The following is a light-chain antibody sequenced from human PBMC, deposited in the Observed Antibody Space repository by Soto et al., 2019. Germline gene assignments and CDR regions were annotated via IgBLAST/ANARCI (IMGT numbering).Light chain of an antibody. CDR2: AAS. V-gene: IGKV1-39*01. CDR3: QQSYSTPPWT. Sequence: DIQMTQSPSSLSASVGDRVTITCRASQSISSYLNWYQQKPGKAPKLLIYAASSLQSGVPSRFSGSGSGTDFNLTISSLQPEAFATYYCQQSYSTPPWTFGQGTKVEIK. J-gene: IGKJ1*01. CDR1: QSISSY.